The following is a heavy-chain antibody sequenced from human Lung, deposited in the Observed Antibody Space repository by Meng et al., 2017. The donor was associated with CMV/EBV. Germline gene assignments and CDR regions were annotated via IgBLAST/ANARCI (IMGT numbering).Heavy chain of an antibody. V-gene: IGHV4-61*01. CDR1: GGSVSNDRYF. J-gene: IGHJ6*02. Sequence: SETLSLTCTVSGGSVSNDRYFWGWIRQTPGKRLEWLGYIYYSGSTYYNPALKSRVTISVDTSKNQFSLRLSSVTVADTAIFYCVRDEIVGATTRGIDVWGRGTTVTVSS. D-gene: IGHD1-26*01. CDR2: IYYSGST. CDR3: VRDEIVGATTRGIDV.